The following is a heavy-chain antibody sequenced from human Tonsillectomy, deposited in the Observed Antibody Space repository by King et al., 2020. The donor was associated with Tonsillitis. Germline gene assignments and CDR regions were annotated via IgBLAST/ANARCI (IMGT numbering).Heavy chain of an antibody. V-gene: IGHV1-45*02. J-gene: IGHJ6*02. CDR1: GNTVTYRY. Sequence: QLVQSGAEVKKTGSSVKVSCKASGNTVTYRYLHWVRQAPGQAPEWVGWVTPYNGNTNYAQKFQDKVTITWDRSMSTAYMELNSLRSEDTAMYYCAVTLYSGYAYYYYGMDVWGQGTTVTVS. CDR3: AVTLYSGYAYYYYGMDV. CDR2: VTPYNGNT. D-gene: IGHD5-12*01.